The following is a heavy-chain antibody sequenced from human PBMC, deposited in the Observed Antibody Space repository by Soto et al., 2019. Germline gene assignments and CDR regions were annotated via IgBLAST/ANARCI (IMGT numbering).Heavy chain of an antibody. CDR3: ATDWS. J-gene: IGHJ4*02. Sequence: GGSLRLSCASSGFTFIKAWMNWVRQAPGRGLEWVGRIKSESDGGTTDYAAPVKGRFSISRDDSKSTFFLQMNSLRTEDTAVYYCATDWSWGQGTLVTVS. V-gene: IGHV3-15*01. CDR1: GFTFIKAW. CDR2: IKSESDGGTT.